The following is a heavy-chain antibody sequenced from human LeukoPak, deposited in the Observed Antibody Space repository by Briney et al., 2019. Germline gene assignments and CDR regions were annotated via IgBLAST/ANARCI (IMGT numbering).Heavy chain of an antibody. CDR2: MNPNSGNT. V-gene: IGHV1-8*01. Sequence: GGPVKVSCKASGYTFTSYDINWVRQATGQGLEWMGWMNPNSGNTGYAQKFQGRVTMTRNTSISTAYMELSSLRSEDTAVYYCARGAPGNIVLMVYATKYYFDYWGQGTLVTVSS. CDR1: GYTFTSYD. J-gene: IGHJ4*02. D-gene: IGHD2-8*01. CDR3: ARGAPGNIVLMVYATKYYFDY.